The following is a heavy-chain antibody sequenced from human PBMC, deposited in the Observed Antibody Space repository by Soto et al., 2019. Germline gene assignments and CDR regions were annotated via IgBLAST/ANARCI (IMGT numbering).Heavy chain of an antibody. CDR2: TYYRSKWYN. CDR1: GDNVSSNTAA. V-gene: IGHV6-1*01. D-gene: IGHD6-19*01. CDR3: ARDSSGRYTIDY. J-gene: IGHJ4*02. Sequence: SQTLSLPCALPGDNVSSNTAAWNWIRQSPSRGLEWLGRTYYRSKWYNDYALSVKSRVTINPDTFRNQFSLQLKSVTPEDTAVYYCARDSSGRYTIDYWGQGTLVTVSS.